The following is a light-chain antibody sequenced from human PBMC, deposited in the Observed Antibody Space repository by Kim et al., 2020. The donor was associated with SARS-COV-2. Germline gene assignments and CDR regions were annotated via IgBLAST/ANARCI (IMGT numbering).Light chain of an antibody. Sequence: GTPKEKVTITCRASQSIGSDLHWYQQKPDQSPKLLIKFASQSISGVPSRFSGSGSGTDFTLSINSLEAEDAATYYCHQSSSLPWTFGQGTKVDIK. CDR2: FAS. J-gene: IGKJ1*01. CDR1: QSIGSD. CDR3: HQSSSLPWT. V-gene: IGKV6-21*02.